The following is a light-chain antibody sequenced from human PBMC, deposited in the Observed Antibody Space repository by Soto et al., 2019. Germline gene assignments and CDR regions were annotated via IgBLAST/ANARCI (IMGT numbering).Light chain of an antibody. CDR1: QSVLFNYNSKNY. CDR2: WAS. J-gene: IGKJ2*01. V-gene: IGKV4-1*01. Sequence: DIVLTQSPGSLAVSLGERATINCKSSQSVLFNYNSKNYLAWYQQKPGQPPKLLIYWASTREFGVPDRFSGSGSGTDFTLTISSLQAEDVAVYYCQQYYTTPYTFGQGTKLEI. CDR3: QQYYTTPYT.